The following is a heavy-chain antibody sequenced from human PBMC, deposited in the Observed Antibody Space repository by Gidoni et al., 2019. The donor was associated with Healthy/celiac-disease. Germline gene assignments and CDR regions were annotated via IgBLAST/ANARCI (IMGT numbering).Heavy chain of an antibody. CDR1: GYTCRSYE. D-gene: IGHD3-3*02. CDR2: ISSSGSTI. J-gene: IGHJ4*02. CDR3: LFSRHNPKKYGTFDY. V-gene: IGHV3-48*03. Sequence: EVQLVESGGGLVQPGGSLRLSCAASGYTCRSYEMNWVRQAPGKGLEWVSYISSSGSTIYYADSVKGRFTISRDNAKHSLSLQMNSLRAEYTAVYYCLFSRHNPKKYGTFDYWGQGTLVTVSS.